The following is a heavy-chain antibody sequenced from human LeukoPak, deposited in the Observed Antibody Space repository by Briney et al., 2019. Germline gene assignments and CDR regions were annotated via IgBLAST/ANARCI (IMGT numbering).Heavy chain of an antibody. CDR3: ARVYSAVADDYFDY. CDR2: VYYSGST. Sequence: SETLSLTCTVSGGSISSGSFFWDWIRQPPGKGLEWIGSVYYSGSTYSNPSLKSRVTISVDTSKNQFSLKLSSVTAADTAVYYCARVYSAVADDYFDYWGQGTLVTVSS. J-gene: IGHJ4*02. D-gene: IGHD6-19*01. V-gene: IGHV4-39*07. CDR1: GGSISSGSFF.